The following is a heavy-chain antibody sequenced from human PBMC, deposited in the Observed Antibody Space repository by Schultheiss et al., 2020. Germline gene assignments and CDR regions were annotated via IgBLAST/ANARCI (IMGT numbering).Heavy chain of an antibody. CDR3: ARSYNWNPYNWFDP. J-gene: IGHJ5*02. D-gene: IGHD1-20*01. CDR1: GYTFTGYY. CDR2: INPNSGGT. Sequence: ASVKVSCKASGYTFTGYYMHWVRQAPGQGLEWMGRINPNSGGTNYAQKFQGRVTMTRDTSISTAYMELSRLRSDDTAVYYCARSYNWNPYNWFDPWGQGTLVTVSS. V-gene: IGHV1-2*06.